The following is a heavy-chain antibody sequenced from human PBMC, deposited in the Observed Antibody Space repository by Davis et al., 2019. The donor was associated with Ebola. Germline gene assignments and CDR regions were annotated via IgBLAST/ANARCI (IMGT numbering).Heavy chain of an antibody. CDR1: GFTFSSYG. V-gene: IGHV3-30*18. J-gene: IGHJ4*02. CDR2: ISYDGSNK. Sequence: GESPKISCAASGFTFSSYGMHWVRQAPGKGLEWVAVISYDGSNKYYADSVKGRFTISRDNSKNTLYLQMNSLRAEDTAVYYCAKDYYDSSGRYFDYWGQGTLVTVSS. CDR3: AKDYYDSSGRYFDY. D-gene: IGHD3-22*01.